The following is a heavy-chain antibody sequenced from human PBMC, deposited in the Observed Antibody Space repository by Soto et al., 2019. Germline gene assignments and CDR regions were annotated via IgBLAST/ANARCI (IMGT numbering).Heavy chain of an antibody. CDR1: GGRFSSYD. Sequence: AVKVSCKGSGGRFSSYDIRWVRQAPGQGLEWMGGIIPIFGTANYAQKFQGRVTITADESTSTAYMELSSLRSEDTAVYYCARASNREYCSGGSCFFFDYWGQGTLVTVSS. V-gene: IGHV1-69*13. CDR2: IIPIFGTA. J-gene: IGHJ4*02. CDR3: ARASNREYCSGGSCFFFDY. D-gene: IGHD2-15*01.